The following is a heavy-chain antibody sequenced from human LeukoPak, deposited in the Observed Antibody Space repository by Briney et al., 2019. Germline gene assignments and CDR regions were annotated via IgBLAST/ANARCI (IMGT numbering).Heavy chain of an antibody. Sequence: GESLKISCAASGFTFSSNAMSWVRQAPGKGLEWVSAISGSGGTTYYADSVKGRFTISRDNSKNTLYLQMNSLRAEDTAVYYCAKGYSSSSRFDYWGQGTQVTVSS. J-gene: IGHJ4*02. CDR1: GFTFSSNA. D-gene: IGHD6-6*01. CDR2: ISGSGGTT. CDR3: AKGYSSSSRFDY. V-gene: IGHV3-23*01.